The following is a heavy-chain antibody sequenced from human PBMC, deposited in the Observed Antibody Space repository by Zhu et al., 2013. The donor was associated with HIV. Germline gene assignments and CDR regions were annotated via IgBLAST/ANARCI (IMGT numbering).Heavy chain of an antibody. CDR3: ARDVRGIAAAGPYYYGMDV. CDR2: ISAYNGKT. CDR1: GYTFTSYG. D-gene: IGHD6-13*01. Sequence: QVQLVQSGAEVKKPGASVKVSCKASGYTFTSYGISWVRQAPGQGLEWMGWISAYNGKTKTAQNLQGRVTMTTDTSTSTAYMELRSLRSDDTAVYYCARDVRGIAAAGPYYYGMDVWGQGTTGHRLL. V-gene: IGHV1-18*01. J-gene: IGHJ6*02.